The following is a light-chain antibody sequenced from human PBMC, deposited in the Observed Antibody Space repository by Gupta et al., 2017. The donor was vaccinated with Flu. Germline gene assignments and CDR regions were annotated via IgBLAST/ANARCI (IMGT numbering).Light chain of an antibody. V-gene: IGLV2-14*01. Sequence: SSDVGGYNYVSWYQQHPGKATKLMIYEVSNRPSGVSNRFSGSKSGNTASLTISGLQAEDEADYYCSSYTSSSTLVVFGGGTKLTVL. CDR3: SSYTSSSTLVV. J-gene: IGLJ2*01. CDR1: SSDVGGYNY. CDR2: EVS.